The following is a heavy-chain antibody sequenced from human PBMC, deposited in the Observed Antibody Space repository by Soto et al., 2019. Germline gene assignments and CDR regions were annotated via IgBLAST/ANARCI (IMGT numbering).Heavy chain of an antibody. Sequence: QVQLVESGGGVVQPGGSLRLSCTTSGFTFNTYGMHWVRQAPGKGLEWVAIIWDDGSNKYYADSVKGRFTITRDNSKSTLYLQMNSVRAEDTALYHCARADCTGAYCYSWPFNYGVDVWGQGATVTVSS. V-gene: IGHV3-33*08. D-gene: IGHD2-15*01. J-gene: IGHJ6*02. CDR2: IWDDGSNK. CDR3: ARADCTGAYCYSWPFNYGVDV. CDR1: GFTFNTYG.